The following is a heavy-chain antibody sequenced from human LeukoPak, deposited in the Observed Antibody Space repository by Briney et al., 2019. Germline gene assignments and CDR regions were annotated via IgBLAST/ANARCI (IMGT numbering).Heavy chain of an antibody. CDR1: GFTFDDYA. CDR3: VKVTAAGFVDH. D-gene: IGHD6-13*01. J-gene: IGHJ4*02. CDR2: IGWNSGGI. V-gene: IGHV3-9*01. Sequence: PGGSPRLSCAAPGFTFDDYAMHWVRQAPGKGLEWVSGIGWNSGGIVYADSVKGRFTISRDNAKNSLYLQMNSLGAEDTAFYYCVKVTAAGFVDHWGQGTLVTVSS.